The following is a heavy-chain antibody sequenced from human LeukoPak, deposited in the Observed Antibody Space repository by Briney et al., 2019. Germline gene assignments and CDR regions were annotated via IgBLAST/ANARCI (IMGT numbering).Heavy chain of an antibody. CDR1: GGTFSSYA. CDR2: IIPIFGTA. Sequence: ASVNVSCKASGGTFSSYAISWVRQAPGQGLEWMGGIIPIFGTANYAQKFQGRVTITADESTSAAYLELSSLRFEGTAVYYCARVRHRYCSSSSCLWGLDYCGQGNLVTVSS. V-gene: IGHV1-69*13. CDR3: ARVRHRYCSSSSCLWGLDY. D-gene: IGHD2-15*01. J-gene: IGHJ4*02.